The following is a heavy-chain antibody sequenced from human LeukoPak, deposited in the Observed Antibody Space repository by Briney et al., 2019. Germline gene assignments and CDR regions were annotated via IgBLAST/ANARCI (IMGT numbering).Heavy chain of an antibody. D-gene: IGHD6-19*01. CDR2: IYYSGST. J-gene: IGHJ4*02. V-gene: IGHV4-39*01. CDR1: GGSISSSSYY. Sequence: PSETLSLTCTVSGGSISSSSYYWGWIRQPPGKGLEWIGSIYYSGSTYYNPSLKSRVTISVDTSKNQFSLKLSSVTAADTAVYYCARQKAVAGEIDYWGQGTLVTLSS. CDR3: ARQKAVAGEIDY.